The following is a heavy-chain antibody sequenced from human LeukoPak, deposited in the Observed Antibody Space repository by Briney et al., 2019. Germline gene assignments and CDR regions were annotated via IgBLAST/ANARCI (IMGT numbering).Heavy chain of an antibody. CDR2: IYTSGST. V-gene: IGHV4-4*07. CDR3: AREDSSGYYEPFDY. D-gene: IGHD3-22*01. Sequence: SETLSLTCTVSGGSISSYYWSWIRQPAGKGLEWIGRIYTSGSTNYNPSLKSRVTMSVDTSKNQFSLKLSSVTAADTAVYFCAREDSSGYYEPFDYWGQGTLVTVSS. CDR1: GGSISSYY. J-gene: IGHJ4*02.